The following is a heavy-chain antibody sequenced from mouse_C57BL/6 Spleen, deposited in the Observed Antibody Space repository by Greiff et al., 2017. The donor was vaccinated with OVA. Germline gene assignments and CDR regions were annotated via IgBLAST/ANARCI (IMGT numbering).Heavy chain of an antibody. D-gene: IGHD1-1*01. CDR1: GYAFSSYW. J-gene: IGHJ4*01. CDR3: ARFTTVRDYAMDY. Sequence: QVQLQQSGAELVKPGASVKISCKASGYAFSSYWMNWVKQRPGKGLEWIGQIYPGDGDTNYNGKFKGKATLTADKSSSTAYMQLSSLTSEDSAVYFCARFTTVRDYAMDYWGQGTSVTVSS. CDR2: IYPGDGDT. V-gene: IGHV1-80*01.